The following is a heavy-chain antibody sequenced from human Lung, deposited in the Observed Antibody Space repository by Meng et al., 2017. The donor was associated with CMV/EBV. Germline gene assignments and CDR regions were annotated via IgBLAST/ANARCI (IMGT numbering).Heavy chain of an antibody. D-gene: IGHD3-16*02. J-gene: IGHJ6*02. CDR1: GYTFTGYY. CDR3: ASTQVLAHVGSYRYYYYYPMDF. CDR2: LNPNSGGT. V-gene: IGHV1-2*02. Sequence: ASLKVFCKASGYTFTGYYVHWVRHAPGQGLQWKGCLNPNSGGTNYAQKFQVRVTMTRDTSINTAYMDLSRLRSDDTAAYYCASTQVLAHVGSYRYYYYYPMDFWGQGTTVTVSS.